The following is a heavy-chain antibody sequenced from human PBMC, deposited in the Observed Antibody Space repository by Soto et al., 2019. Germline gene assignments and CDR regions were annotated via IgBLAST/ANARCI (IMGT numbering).Heavy chain of an antibody. CDR1: GFACGNFW. D-gene: IGHD3-10*01. J-gene: IGHJ5*01. Sequence: GGFLRLSCAASGFACGNFWMHWVRQAPGKGLVWVSRINSDGSTSYADFVKGRLTISRDNAKNTVYLQMNSLRAEDTAVYYCARGLYREYGHDSWGQGALVTVSS. CDR2: INSDGST. CDR3: ARGLYREYGHDS. V-gene: IGHV3-74*01.